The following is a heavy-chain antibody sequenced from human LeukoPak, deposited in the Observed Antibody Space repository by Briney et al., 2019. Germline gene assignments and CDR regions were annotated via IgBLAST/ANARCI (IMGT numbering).Heavy chain of an antibody. V-gene: IGHV4-4*07. J-gene: IGHJ3*02. D-gene: IGHD3-10*01. CDR2: IYTSGST. CDR3: AREGAGTLFTFDM. CDR1: GGSISSYY. Sequence: SETLSLTCSVSGGSISSYYWTWIRQPAGKGLEWIGHIYTSGSTNYNPSLKSRVIISVDKSKNHFSLKLNSVTAADTAVYYCAREGAGTLFTFDMWGQGTMVTVSS.